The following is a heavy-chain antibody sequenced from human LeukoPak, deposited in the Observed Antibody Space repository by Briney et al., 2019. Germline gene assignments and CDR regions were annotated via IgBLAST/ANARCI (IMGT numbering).Heavy chain of an antibody. CDR1: GFTFTSSA. Sequence: ASVKVSCKASGFTFTSSAVQWVRQARGQRLEWIGWIVVGSGNTNYAQKFQERVTITRDMSTSTAYMELSSLRSEDTAVYYCAAVSMITFGGVSFDYWGQGTLVTVSS. D-gene: IGHD3-16*01. CDR2: IVVGSGNT. CDR3: AAVSMITFGGVSFDY. J-gene: IGHJ4*02. V-gene: IGHV1-58*01.